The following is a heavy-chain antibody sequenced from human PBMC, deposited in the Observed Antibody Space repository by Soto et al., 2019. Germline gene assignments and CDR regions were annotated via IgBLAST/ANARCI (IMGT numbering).Heavy chain of an antibody. CDR2: IVVGSGNR. CDR1: GFTFTSSA. J-gene: IGHJ6*02. CDR3: AADRGELRHYYYYGRDV. V-gene: IGHV1-58*01. D-gene: IGHD1-26*01. Sequence: VASVKVSCKTSGFTFTSSAVQRVRQARGQRLEWIGWIVVGSGNRNYAQKFQERVTITRVMSTSTAYRELSNLRSEDTAVYYCAADRGELRHYYYYGRDVWGQGRTGTVCS.